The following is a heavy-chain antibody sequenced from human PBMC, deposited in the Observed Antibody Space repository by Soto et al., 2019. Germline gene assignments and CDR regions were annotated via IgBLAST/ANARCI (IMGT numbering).Heavy chain of an antibody. CDR2: ISGGGDAS. CDR3: AKRPTDFWSGYCPSDY. CDR1: GFTFSSYA. Sequence: GGSLRLSCTASGFTFSSYAMGWVRQAPGKGLEWLSAISGGGDASHYADSVKGRFTISRDNSKNTLFLQMSSLRAEDTAVYYCAKRPTDFWSGYCPSDYWGQGTLVTVSS. J-gene: IGHJ4*02. D-gene: IGHD3-3*01. V-gene: IGHV3-23*01.